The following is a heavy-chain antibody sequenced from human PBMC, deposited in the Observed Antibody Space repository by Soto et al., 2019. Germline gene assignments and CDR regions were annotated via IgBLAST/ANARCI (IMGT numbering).Heavy chain of an antibody. V-gene: IGHV4-34*01. J-gene: IGHJ4*02. D-gene: IGHD5-18*01. Sequence: SETLSLTCAVYGGSFSGYYWSWIRQPPGKGLEWIGEINHSGSTNYNPSLKSRVTISVDTSKNQFSLKLSSVTAADTAVYYCARGRKNTAMVTGLDYWGQGPLVTVSS. CDR2: INHSGST. CDR1: GGSFSGYY. CDR3: ARGRKNTAMVTGLDY.